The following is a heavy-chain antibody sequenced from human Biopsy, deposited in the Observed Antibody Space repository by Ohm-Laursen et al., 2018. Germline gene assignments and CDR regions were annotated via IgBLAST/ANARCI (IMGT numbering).Heavy chain of an antibody. J-gene: IGHJ4*02. D-gene: IGHD6-19*01. V-gene: IGHV4-61*01. Sequence: GTLSLTCAASGDSLTSGPENWSWIRQSPGQGLEYIGFIYSGGNTNYSPSLKNRVTMSVDTSKNQFYLKLYSVTAADTAVYYCARGRRTSGWPYFDNWGQGALVIVSP. CDR1: GDSLTSGPEN. CDR3: ARGRRTSGWPYFDN. CDR2: IYSGGNT.